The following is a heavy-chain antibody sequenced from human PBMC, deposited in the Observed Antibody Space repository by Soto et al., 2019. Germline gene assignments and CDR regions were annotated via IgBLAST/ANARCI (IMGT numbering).Heavy chain of an antibody. D-gene: IGHD5-12*01. CDR3: ARVDYSGYDPAAITAFDI. V-gene: IGHV4-59*01. CDR2: IYNSGST. Sequence: SETLSLTCTVSGASISSYYWSWIRQPPGKGLDWIGYIYNSGSTDYNPSLKSRVTISVDTSKNQFSLRLSSVTAADTAVYYCARVDYSGYDPAAITAFDIWGQGTMVTV. CDR1: GASISSYY. J-gene: IGHJ3*02.